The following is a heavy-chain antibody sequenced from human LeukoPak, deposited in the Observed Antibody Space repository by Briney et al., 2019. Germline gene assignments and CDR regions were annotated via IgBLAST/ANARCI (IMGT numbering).Heavy chain of an antibody. Sequence: SVKVSCKAFGYTFTGYYMHWVRQAPGQGLEWMGGIIPIFGTANYAQKFQGRVTITADKSTSTAYMELSSLRSEDTAVYYCARAHYYYYYMDVWGKGTTVTVSS. CDR3: ARAHYYYYYMDV. J-gene: IGHJ6*03. CDR2: IIPIFGTA. V-gene: IGHV1-69*06. CDR1: GYTFTGYY.